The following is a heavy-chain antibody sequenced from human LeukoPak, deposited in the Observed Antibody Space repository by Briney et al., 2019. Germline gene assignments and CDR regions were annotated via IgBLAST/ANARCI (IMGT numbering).Heavy chain of an antibody. CDR2: IYYSGST. D-gene: IGHD6-13*01. Sequence: SETLSLTCTVSGGSISSSSYYWGWIRQPPGKGLEWIGSIYYSGSTYYNPSLKSRVTISVDTSKNQFSLKLSSVTAADTAVYYCARSSLPRSNWFDPWGQGTLVTVSS. J-gene: IGHJ5*02. CDR1: GGSISSSSYY. V-gene: IGHV4-39*07. CDR3: ARSSLPRSNWFDP.